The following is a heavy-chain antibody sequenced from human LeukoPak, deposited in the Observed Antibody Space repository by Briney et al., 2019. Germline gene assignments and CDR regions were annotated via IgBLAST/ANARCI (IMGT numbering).Heavy chain of an antibody. D-gene: IGHD4-11*01. Sequence: GGSLRLSCAASGFTFSSYEMNWVRQAPGKGLEWVSSISSSSSYIYYADSVKGRFTISRDNAKNSLYLQMNSLRAEDTAVYYCARDRWAVATYNWFDPWGQGTLVTVSS. V-gene: IGHV3-21*01. CDR3: ARDRWAVATYNWFDP. CDR1: GFTFSSYE. J-gene: IGHJ5*02. CDR2: ISSSSSYI.